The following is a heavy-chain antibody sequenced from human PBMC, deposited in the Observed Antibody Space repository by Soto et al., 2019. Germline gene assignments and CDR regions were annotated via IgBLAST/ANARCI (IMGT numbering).Heavy chain of an antibody. CDR2: IYYSGST. V-gene: IGHV4-59*12. Sequence: PEETLSLTCTVSGGSISSYYWSWIRQPPGKGLEWIGYIYYSGSTYYNPSLKSRVTISVDTSKNQFSLKLSSVTAADTAVYYCARLFDYWGQGTLVTVSS. CDR3: ARLFDY. J-gene: IGHJ4*02. CDR1: GGSISSYY.